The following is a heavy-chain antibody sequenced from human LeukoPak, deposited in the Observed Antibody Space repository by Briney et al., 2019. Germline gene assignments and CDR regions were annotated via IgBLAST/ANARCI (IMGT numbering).Heavy chain of an antibody. D-gene: IGHD6-13*01. Sequence: ASVKVSCKASGYTFTGYYMHWVRQAPGQGLEWMGWINPNSGGTNYAQKFQGRVTMTRDTSISTAYMELSRLRSDDTAVYYCATPYTSIAAAPFDYWGQGTLATVSS. CDR2: INPNSGGT. CDR3: ATPYTSIAAAPFDY. CDR1: GYTFTGYY. J-gene: IGHJ4*02. V-gene: IGHV1-2*02.